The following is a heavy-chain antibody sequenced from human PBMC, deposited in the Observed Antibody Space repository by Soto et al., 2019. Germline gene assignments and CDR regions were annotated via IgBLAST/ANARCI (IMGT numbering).Heavy chain of an antibody. CDR2: ISWNDER. D-gene: IGHD5-18*01. CDR1: GFSLTTHEVG. CDR3: AHRPPKYSTAWLAFDF. V-gene: IGHV2-5*01. J-gene: IGHJ3*01. Sequence: QITLKESGPTLVKPTQTPTLTCTVSGFSLTTHEVGVGWIRQPPGKALEWLAFISWNDERRYSPSLKRRLTITKDTSKNQVVLTMANVDPADTGTYFCAHRPPKYSTAWLAFDFWGQGTTVAVSS.